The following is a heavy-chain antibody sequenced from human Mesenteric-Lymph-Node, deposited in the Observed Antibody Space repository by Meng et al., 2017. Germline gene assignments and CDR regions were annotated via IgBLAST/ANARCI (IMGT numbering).Heavy chain of an antibody. CDR3: AKIGSNHQFDL. Sequence: QVQLVQSWAEVQKPGASVKVSCKASGYTFTVYYMHWVRQAPGQGLEWMGRINPHTGGINYAQEFQGRVAMTRDTSISTAYMELSRLRTDDTAVYYCAKIGSNHQFDLWGQGTLVTVSS. D-gene: IGHD4-11*01. J-gene: IGHJ4*02. CDR1: GYTFTVYY. V-gene: IGHV1-2*06. CDR2: INPHTGGI.